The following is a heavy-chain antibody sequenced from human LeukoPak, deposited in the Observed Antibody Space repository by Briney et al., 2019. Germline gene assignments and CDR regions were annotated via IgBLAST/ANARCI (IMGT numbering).Heavy chain of an antibody. V-gene: IGHV1-2*02. D-gene: IGHD6-19*01. CDR2: INPNSGGT. J-gene: IGHJ4*02. CDR3: ARLKYSSGWGFDY. CDR1: GYTFTGYY. Sequence: ASVKVSCKASGYTFTGYYMHWVRQAPGQGLEWMGWINPNSGGTNYAQKFQGRVTMTRDTSISTAHMELSRLRSDDTAVYYCARLKYSSGWGFDYWGQGTLVTVSS.